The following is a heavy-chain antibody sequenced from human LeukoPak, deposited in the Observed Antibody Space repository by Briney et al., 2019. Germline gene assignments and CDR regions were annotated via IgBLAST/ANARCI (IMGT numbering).Heavy chain of an antibody. CDR3: ARYPRKQYYYDSSGYVYAEYFQH. V-gene: IGHV3-30*04. J-gene: IGHJ1*01. Sequence: GGSLRLSCAASGFTFSSYAMHWVRQAPGKGLEWVAVISYDGSNKYYADSVKGRFTISRDNSKNTLYLQMNSLRAEDTAVYYCARYPRKQYYYDSSGYVYAEYFQHWVQGTLVTVSS. CDR2: ISYDGSNK. CDR1: GFTFSSYA. D-gene: IGHD3-22*01.